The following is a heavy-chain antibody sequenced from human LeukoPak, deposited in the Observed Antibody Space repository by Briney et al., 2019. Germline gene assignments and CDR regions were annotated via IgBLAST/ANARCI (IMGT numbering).Heavy chain of an antibody. D-gene: IGHD2-2*01. CDR3: ARGVGSTLFDY. CDR2: IYYSGST. J-gene: IGHJ4*02. Sequence: SETLSLTCSVSGGSISSYYWSWIRQPPGKGLEWIGYIYYSGSTNYNPSLKSRVTISVDTSKNQFSLKLSSVTAADTAVYYCARGVGSTLFDYWGQGTLVTVSS. CDR1: GGSISSYY. V-gene: IGHV4-59*01.